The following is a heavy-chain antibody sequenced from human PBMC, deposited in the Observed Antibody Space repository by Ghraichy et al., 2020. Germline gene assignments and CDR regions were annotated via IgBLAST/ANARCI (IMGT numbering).Heavy chain of an antibody. Sequence: GGSLRLSCAASGFTFSSYWMNWVRQAPGKGLEWVANIKQDGSEKYYVDSVKGRFTISRDNAKNSLYLQMNSLRAEDTAVYYCARGRVRIAVAGYFDYWGQGTLVTVSS. D-gene: IGHD6-19*01. V-gene: IGHV3-7*03. CDR1: GFTFSSYW. J-gene: IGHJ4*02. CDR2: IKQDGSEK. CDR3: ARGRVRIAVAGYFDY.